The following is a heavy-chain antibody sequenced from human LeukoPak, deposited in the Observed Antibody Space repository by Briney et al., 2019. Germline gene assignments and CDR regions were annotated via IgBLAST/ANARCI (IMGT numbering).Heavy chain of an antibody. CDR2: INHSGST. CDR1: GGSFSGYY. CDR3: ARGFSGIAVAGTFLFDY. Sequence: NASETLSLTCAVYGGSFSGYYWSWIRQPPGKGLERIGEINHSGSTNYNPSLKSRVTISVDTSKNQFSLKLSSVTAADTAVYYCARGFSGIAVAGTFLFDYWGQGTLVTVSS. D-gene: IGHD6-19*01. V-gene: IGHV4-34*01. J-gene: IGHJ4*02.